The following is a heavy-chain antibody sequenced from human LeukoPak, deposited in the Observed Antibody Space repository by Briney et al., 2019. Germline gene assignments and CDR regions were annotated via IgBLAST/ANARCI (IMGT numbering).Heavy chain of an antibody. Sequence: SETLSLTCAVSGGSISSSNWWSWVRQPPGKGLEWIGEIYHSGSTNYNPSLKSRVTISVDKSKNQFSLKLSSVTAADTAVYYCAREKQLYYYGSGNPQDCYGMDVWGQGTTVTVSS. J-gene: IGHJ6*02. CDR1: GGSISSSNW. D-gene: IGHD3-10*01. V-gene: IGHV4-4*02. CDR3: AREKQLYYYGSGNPQDCYGMDV. CDR2: IYHSGST.